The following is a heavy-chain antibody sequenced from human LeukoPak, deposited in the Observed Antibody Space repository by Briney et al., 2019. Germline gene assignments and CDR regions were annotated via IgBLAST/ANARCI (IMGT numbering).Heavy chain of an antibody. V-gene: IGHV3-21*01. CDR1: GFTFSSYS. J-gene: IGHJ4*02. CDR2: ISSSSSYI. D-gene: IGHD4-23*01. CDR3: ARDGAYGGNSRADY. Sequence: GGSLRLSCAASGFTFSSYSMNWVRQAPGKGLEWVSSISSSSSYIYYADSVKGRFTISRDNAKNSLYLQMNSLRAEDTAVYYCARDGAYGGNSRADYWGQGTLVTVSS.